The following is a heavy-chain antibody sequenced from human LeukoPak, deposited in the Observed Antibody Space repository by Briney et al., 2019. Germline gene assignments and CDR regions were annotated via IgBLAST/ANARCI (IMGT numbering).Heavy chain of an antibody. V-gene: IGHV1-2*06. CDR2: INPNSGGT. CDR1: GYTFTGYY. CDR3: ARNYCSSTSCYAFFDY. Sequence: GASVKVSCKASGYTFTGYYMQWVRQAPGQGDEWMGRINPNSGGTNYAQKFQGRDTINRDTSISPAYMELSTLRSDDTAVYYCARNYCSSTSCYAFFDYWCQGTLVTVSS. J-gene: IGHJ4*02. D-gene: IGHD2-2*01.